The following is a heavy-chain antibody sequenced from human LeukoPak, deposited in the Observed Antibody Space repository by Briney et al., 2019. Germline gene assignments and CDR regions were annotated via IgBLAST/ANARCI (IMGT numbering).Heavy chain of an antibody. CDR2: IYTTGST. Sequence: PSETLSLTCTVSGGSISSYYWGWIRQPPGKGLEWIASIYTTGSTFYNPSLKSRVTISVDPSNNQFSLKMASMTAADTAVYYCARDQDYYGSGSYGPDYWGQGILVTVSS. CDR3: ARDQDYYGSGSYGPDY. J-gene: IGHJ4*02. CDR1: GGSISSYY. D-gene: IGHD3-10*01. V-gene: IGHV4-4*08.